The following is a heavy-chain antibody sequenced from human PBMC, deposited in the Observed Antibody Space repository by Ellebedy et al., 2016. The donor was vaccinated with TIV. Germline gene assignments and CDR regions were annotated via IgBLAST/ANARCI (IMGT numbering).Heavy chain of an antibody. CDR1: GYTFTSYY. J-gene: IGHJ6*02. V-gene: IGHV1-46*01. CDR3: AGRTKRYGGYYYGMDL. Sequence: AASVKVSCKASGYTFTSYYMHWVRQAPGQGLEWMGIINSSGGSTSYAQKFQGRGTMTRDTSTSTVYLELSSLRSEDTAVYYCAGRTKRYGGYYYGMDLWGQGTTVTVSS. D-gene: IGHD3-10*01. CDR2: INSSGGST.